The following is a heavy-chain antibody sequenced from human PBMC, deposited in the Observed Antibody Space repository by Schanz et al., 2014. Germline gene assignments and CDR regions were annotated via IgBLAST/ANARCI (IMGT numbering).Heavy chain of an antibody. CDR1: GFTVTSYY. V-gene: IGHV3-66*03. CDR3: AKSALWGSGVYYASQIDY. Sequence: EMQLVESGGGLIQPGGSLRLSCAASGFTVTSYYMSWVRQAPGKGLEWVSVIYSGDNTYYADSVKGRFTISRDNSKNTLYLQMNSLGPEDTAVYYCAKSALWGSGVYYASQIDYWGQGALVTVSS. D-gene: IGHD3-10*01. J-gene: IGHJ4*02. CDR2: IYSGDNT.